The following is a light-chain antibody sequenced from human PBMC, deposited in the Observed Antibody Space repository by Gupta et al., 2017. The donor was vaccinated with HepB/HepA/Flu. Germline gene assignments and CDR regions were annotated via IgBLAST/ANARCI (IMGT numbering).Light chain of an antibody. Sequence: EIVLTQSPASLSLSPGERATLSCRASQSVSSYLAWYQQKPGQAPRLLIYDASKRDTGIPARFSGSGFGTDFTLTISSREPEDFAVYYCQQRSNWPPMTFGQGTRLEIK. CDR2: DAS. CDR3: QQRSNWPPMT. J-gene: IGKJ5*01. V-gene: IGKV3-11*01. CDR1: QSVSSY.